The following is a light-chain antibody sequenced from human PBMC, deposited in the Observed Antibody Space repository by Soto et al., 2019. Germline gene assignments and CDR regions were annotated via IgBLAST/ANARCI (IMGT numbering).Light chain of an antibody. CDR1: QSVRSY. J-gene: IGKJ5*01. V-gene: IGKV3-11*01. CDR2: DAS. CDR3: QQSYDTPIT. Sequence: EIVLTQSPATLSLSPGERATISCRASQSVRSYLAWYQQKPGQDTRLLIYDASNRDTGIPDRVSGSGSWTNVTLTISSLEPEDVATYYRQQSYDTPITFGQGTRLEIK.